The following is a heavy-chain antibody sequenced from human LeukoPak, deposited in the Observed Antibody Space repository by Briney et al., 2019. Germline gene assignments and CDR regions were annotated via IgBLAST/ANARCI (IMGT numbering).Heavy chain of an antibody. D-gene: IGHD2-15*01. CDR1: GEPFSGYY. CDR3: ARDSLADDAFDI. CDR2: INRHGNT. Sequence: NPSETLSLTCAVSGEPFSGYYWGWIRQPPGKGLELIGEINRHGNTDYNPSLKSRVSMSIDTSKNQFSLKLSSVTAADTAVYYCARDSLADDAFDIWGQGTMVTVSS. J-gene: IGHJ3*02. V-gene: IGHV4-34*01.